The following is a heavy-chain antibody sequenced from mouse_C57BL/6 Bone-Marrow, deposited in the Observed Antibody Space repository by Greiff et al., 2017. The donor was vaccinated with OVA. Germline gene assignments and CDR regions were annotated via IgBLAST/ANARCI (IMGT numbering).Heavy chain of an antibody. J-gene: IGHJ2*01. V-gene: IGHV1-15*01. CDR1: GYTFTDYE. CDR3: TRWRPCDY. Sequence: VQLQQSGAELVRPGASVTLSCKASGYTFTDYEMHWVKQTPVHGLEWIGAIDPATGGTAYNQKFQGKAILTADKSSSTASMELRSLPSEYSADYYSTRWRPCDYGGKGTTLTVSA. CDR2: IDPATGGT.